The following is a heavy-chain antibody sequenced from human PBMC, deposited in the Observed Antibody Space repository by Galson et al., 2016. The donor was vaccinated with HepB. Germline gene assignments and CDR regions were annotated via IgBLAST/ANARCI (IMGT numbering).Heavy chain of an antibody. Sequence: SVKVSCKASGYTFTTYGIFWVRQAPGQGLEWMGWINTYNGNTNYAQKLQDRVTMTTDTSTSTAYMELRSLRSDDTAVYYCARGGDFWSDYLFDYWGQGTLVTVSS. CDR1: GYTFTTYG. CDR3: ARGGDFWSDYLFDY. D-gene: IGHD3-3*01. J-gene: IGHJ4*02. V-gene: IGHV1-18*01. CDR2: INTYNGNT.